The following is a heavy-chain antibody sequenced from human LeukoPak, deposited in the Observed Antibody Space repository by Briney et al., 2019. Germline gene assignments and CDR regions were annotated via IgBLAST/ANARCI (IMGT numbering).Heavy chain of an antibody. Sequence: ASVKVSCKASGYTFTSYAMHWVRQAPGQRLEWMGWINAGNGNTKYSQKFQGRVTITRDTSASTAYMELSSLRSDDTAVYYCARVSGRNRFDPWGQGTLVTVSS. CDR1: GYTFTSYA. D-gene: IGHD3-10*01. CDR3: ARVSGRNRFDP. V-gene: IGHV1-3*01. J-gene: IGHJ5*02. CDR2: INAGNGNT.